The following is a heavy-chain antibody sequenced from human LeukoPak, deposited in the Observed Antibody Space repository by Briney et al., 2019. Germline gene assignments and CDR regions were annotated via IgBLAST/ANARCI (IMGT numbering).Heavy chain of an antibody. J-gene: IGHJ1*01. D-gene: IGHD1-26*01. CDR1: GASFNNDY. CDR3: ARGLVGSRLQH. Sequence: SETLSLTCALPGASFNNDYWTWIRQPQGKGLQWIGEINRRGTTTYSPSLTGRATMSADTSKNQFSLRLSSVTAADTAVYFCARGLVGSRLQHWGQGTLVTVSS. V-gene: IGHV4-34*01. CDR2: INRRGTT.